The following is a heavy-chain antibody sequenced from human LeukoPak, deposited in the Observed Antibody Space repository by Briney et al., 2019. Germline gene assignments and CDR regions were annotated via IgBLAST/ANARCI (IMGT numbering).Heavy chain of an antibody. D-gene: IGHD3-22*01. CDR1: GFAFSTYE. V-gene: IGHV3-48*03. Sequence: GRSLRLSCAASGFAFSTYEMNWVRQAPGKGLEWVSYISSSGSTIYYADSVKGRFTISRDNAKNSLYLQMNSLRAEDTAVYYCASLYYYDSSGYFFFDYWGQGTLVTVSS. CDR2: ISSSGSTI. J-gene: IGHJ4*02. CDR3: ASLYYYDSSGYFFFDY.